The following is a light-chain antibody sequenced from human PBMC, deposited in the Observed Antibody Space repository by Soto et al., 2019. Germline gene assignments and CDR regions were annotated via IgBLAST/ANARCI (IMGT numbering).Light chain of an antibody. V-gene: IGKV3-20*01. Sequence: VLNHSPGTVSLSPGERATLSCRASQSVSSNLAWYQQKPGQAPRLLIYGASSRAAGIPDRFSGSGSGTDFTLTISRLEPEDFAAYYCQQYGSSPQTFGQGTKVDIK. CDR3: QQYGSSPQT. J-gene: IGKJ1*01. CDR2: GAS. CDR1: QSVSSN.